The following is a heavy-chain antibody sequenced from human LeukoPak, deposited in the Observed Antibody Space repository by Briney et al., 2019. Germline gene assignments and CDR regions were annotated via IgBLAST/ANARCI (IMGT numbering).Heavy chain of an antibody. CDR2: ISSSSSYI. J-gene: IGHJ6*02. D-gene: IGHD3-3*01. Sequence: TGGSLRLSCAASGFTFSSYSMNWVRQAPGKGLEWVSSISSSSSYIYYADSVKGRFTISRDNAKNSLYLQMNSLRAEDTAVYYCAQFDVLSGYYSGFDVWGQGTTVIVSS. CDR1: GFTFSSYS. CDR3: AQFDVLSGYYSGFDV. V-gene: IGHV3-21*01.